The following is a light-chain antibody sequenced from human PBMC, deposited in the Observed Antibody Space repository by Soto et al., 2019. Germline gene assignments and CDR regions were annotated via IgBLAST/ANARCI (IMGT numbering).Light chain of an antibody. CDR2: DAS. CDR3: QQRSNWPRLT. J-gene: IGKJ4*01. CDR1: QSVRTF. Sequence: DIVLTQSPATLSLSPGERATLSCRASQSVRTFLAWYQQKPGQAPRLLIYDASSRATGIPARFSASGSGTDFTLTISSLEPEDFAVYYCQQRSNWPRLTFGGGTKVEI. V-gene: IGKV3-11*01.